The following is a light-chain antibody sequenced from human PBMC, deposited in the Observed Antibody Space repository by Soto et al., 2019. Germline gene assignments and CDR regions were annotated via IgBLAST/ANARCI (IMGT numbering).Light chain of an antibody. V-gene: IGLV1-40*01. CDR3: QSYDISLSGVV. CDR1: SSNIGAGYD. Sequence: QSVLTQPPSVSGAPGQRVTISCTGSSSNIGAGYDVHWYQQLPGTAPKLLIYGNSNRPSGVPDRFSGSKSCTSASLAITGLQAEDEADYYCQSYDISLSGVVFGGETKLTLL. CDR2: GNS. J-gene: IGLJ2*01.